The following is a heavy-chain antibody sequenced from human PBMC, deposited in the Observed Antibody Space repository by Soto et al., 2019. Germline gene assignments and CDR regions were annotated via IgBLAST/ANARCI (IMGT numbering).Heavy chain of an antibody. Sequence: SATLSLTCTVSGGSFKSGRYSWSWIRQPPGKGLEWIGYVYHTGRTSYNPSLKSRVSISMDTSKNQFSLNLDSVTAADTAVYFCARDFAYFDSWGQGTLVTVSS. V-gene: IGHV4-61*01. D-gene: IGHD3-3*01. CDR3: ARDFAYFDS. CDR2: VYHTGRT. CDR1: GGSFKSGRYS. J-gene: IGHJ4*02.